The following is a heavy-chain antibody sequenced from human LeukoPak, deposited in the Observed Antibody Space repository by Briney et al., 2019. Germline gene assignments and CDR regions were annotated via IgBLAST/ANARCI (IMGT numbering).Heavy chain of an antibody. CDR3: ATATYQLLKGGDFDI. J-gene: IGHJ3*02. D-gene: IGHD2-2*01. Sequence: GESLKISCKGSGYAFSNYWIVWVRHMPGKGLEWMGIIYPGDSETRYSPSFQGPVTISADKSISTAYLQWSSLKASDTAMYYCATATYQLLKGGDFDIWGQGTMVTVSS. V-gene: IGHV5-51*01. CDR1: GYAFSNYW. CDR2: IYPGDSET.